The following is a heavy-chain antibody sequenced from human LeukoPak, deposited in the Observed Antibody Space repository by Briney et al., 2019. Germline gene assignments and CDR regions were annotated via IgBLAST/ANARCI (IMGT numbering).Heavy chain of an antibody. Sequence: SETLSLTCAVTGYSISRAYYWGWIRQPPGEGLEWIGTIYHSGSTYYNPSLKSRVTISVDTSKNQFSLKLSSVTAADRAVYYCATLGMTTVTFFEYWGQGTLVTVSS. J-gene: IGHJ4*02. CDR3: ATLGMTTVTFFEY. CDR2: IYHSGST. V-gene: IGHV4-38-2*01. D-gene: IGHD4-11*01. CDR1: GYSISRAYY.